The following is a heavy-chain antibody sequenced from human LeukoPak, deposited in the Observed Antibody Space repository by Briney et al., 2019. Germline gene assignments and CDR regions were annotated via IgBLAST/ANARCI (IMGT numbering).Heavy chain of an antibody. J-gene: IGHJ4*02. D-gene: IGHD3-22*01. CDR1: GLTFSSYA. CDR3: ARDSFAGYDSSGYSSYDY. CDR2: ISSYSTYI. V-gene: IGHV3-21*01. Sequence: GGSLRLSCAASGLTFSSYAMPWVRQAPGKGLEWVSFISSYSTYIYYADSLKGRFTISRDNAKNSLYLQMNSLRAEDTAVYYCARDSFAGYDSSGYSSYDYWGQGTLVTVSS.